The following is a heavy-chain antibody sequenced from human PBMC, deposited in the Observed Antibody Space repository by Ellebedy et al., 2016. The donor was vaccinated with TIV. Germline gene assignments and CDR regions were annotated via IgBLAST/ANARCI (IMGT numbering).Heavy chain of an antibody. Sequence: GGSLRLSCAASGFTFSSYAMNWVRQAPGKGLEWVSGISGSGGSTYYADSVKGRFTISRDNSKKTLYLQMNSLRAEDTAVYYCARLLGEMGYYYGMDVWGQGTTVTVSS. J-gene: IGHJ6*02. V-gene: IGHV3-23*01. CDR3: ARLLGEMGYYYGMDV. CDR1: GFTFSSYA. CDR2: ISGSGGST. D-gene: IGHD3-10*01.